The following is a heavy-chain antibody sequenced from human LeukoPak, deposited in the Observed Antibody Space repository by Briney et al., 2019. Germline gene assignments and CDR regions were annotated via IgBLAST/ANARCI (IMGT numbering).Heavy chain of an antibody. CDR3: ARASFQRWLQLGGD. V-gene: IGHV3-48*02. D-gene: IGHD5-24*01. J-gene: IGHJ4*02. Sequence: GGSLRLSCAASGFTFSNYWMNWVRQAPGKGLEWVSYISSSSSTIYYADSVKGRFTISRDNAKNSLYLQMNSQRDEDTAVYYCARASFQRWLQLGGDWGQGALVTVSS. CDR2: ISSSSSTI. CDR1: GFTFSNYW.